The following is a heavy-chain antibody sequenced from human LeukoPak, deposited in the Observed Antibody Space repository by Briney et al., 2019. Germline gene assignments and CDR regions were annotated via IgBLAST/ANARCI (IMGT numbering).Heavy chain of an antibody. CDR1: GGSFSGYY. V-gene: IGHV4-34*01. CDR2: INHSGST. J-gene: IGHJ4*02. D-gene: IGHD3-3*01. CDR3: ARESDDFWSGWKIDY. Sequence: SSETLSLTCAVYGGSFSGYYWSWIRQPPGKGLEWIGEINHSGSTNYNPSLKSRVTISVDTSKNQFSLKLSSVTAADTAVYYCARESDDFWSGWKIDYWGQGTLVTVSS.